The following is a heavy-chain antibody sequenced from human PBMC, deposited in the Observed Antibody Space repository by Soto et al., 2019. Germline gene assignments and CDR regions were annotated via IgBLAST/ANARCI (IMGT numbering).Heavy chain of an antibody. D-gene: IGHD3-9*01. J-gene: IGHJ4*02. CDR3: ARDLFVRGYDILTGYDY. CDR1: GCTFTSYA. Sequence: QVQLVQSGAEVKKPGASVKVSCKASGCTFTSYAMHWVRQAPGQRLEWMGWINAGNGNTKYSQKFQGRVTITRDTSASTAYMELSSLRSEDTAVYYCARDLFVRGYDILTGYDYWGQGTLVTVSS. V-gene: IGHV1-3*01. CDR2: INAGNGNT.